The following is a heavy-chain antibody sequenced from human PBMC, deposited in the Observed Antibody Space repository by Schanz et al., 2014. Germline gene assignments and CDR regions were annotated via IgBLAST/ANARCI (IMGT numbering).Heavy chain of an antibody. V-gene: IGHV4-31*03. CDR1: GGSISSGGYY. CDR2: IYYSGST. Sequence: QVQLQESGPGLVKPSQTLSLTCTVSGGSISSGGYYWSWIRQHPGKGLEWIGYIYYSGSTYYNPSRKSRVTISVDKSKNQCSRKGRSVTAADTAVYYCARDSLRGATGGYGMDVWGQGTTVTVSS. CDR3: ARDSLRGATGGYGMDV. J-gene: IGHJ6*02. D-gene: IGHD2-8*02.